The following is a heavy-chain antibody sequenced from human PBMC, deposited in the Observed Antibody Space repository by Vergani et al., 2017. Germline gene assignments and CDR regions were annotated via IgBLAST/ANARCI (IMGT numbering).Heavy chain of an antibody. D-gene: IGHD3-9*01. CDR3: ARGGLVRYFDWPLGPYDYYGIDV. J-gene: IGHJ6*02. V-gene: IGHV1-8*01. Sequence: QVQLVQSGAEVKKPGASVKVSCKASGYTFTSYDINWVRQATGQGLEWMGWMNPNSGNTGYAQKFQGRVTMTRNTSISTAYMELSSLRSEDTAVYYCARGGLVRYFDWPLGPYDYYGIDVWGQGTTVTVSS. CDR1: GYTFTSYD. CDR2: MNPNSGNT.